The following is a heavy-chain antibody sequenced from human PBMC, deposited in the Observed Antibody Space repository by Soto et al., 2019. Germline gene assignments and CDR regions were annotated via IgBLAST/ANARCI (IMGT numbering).Heavy chain of an antibody. V-gene: IGHV3-13*01. Sequence: GGSLRLSCAASGFTFSSYDMHWVRQATGKGLEWVSAIGTAGDTYYPGSVKGRFTISRENAKNSLYLQMNSLRAGDTAVYYCARVRQPGYDRHLSYYYYMDVWGKGTTVTVS. CDR1: GFTFSSYD. J-gene: IGHJ6*03. CDR2: IGTAGDT. CDR3: ARVRQPGYDRHLSYYYYMDV. D-gene: IGHD5-12*01.